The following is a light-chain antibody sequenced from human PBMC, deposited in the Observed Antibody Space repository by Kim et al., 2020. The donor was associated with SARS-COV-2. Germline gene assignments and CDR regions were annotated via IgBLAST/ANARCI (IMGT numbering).Light chain of an antibody. CDR1: LTINIR. Sequence: SPGERATLSCRASLTINIRLVWCQHKPRQAPRLLLYDATPRAPGVSARFIGSGSRTDFTLSISSLQSEDFAVYYCQQSNDWPPLTFGEGSKAEI. CDR3: QQSNDWPPLT. CDR2: DAT. V-gene: IGKV3-15*01. J-gene: IGKJ4*02.